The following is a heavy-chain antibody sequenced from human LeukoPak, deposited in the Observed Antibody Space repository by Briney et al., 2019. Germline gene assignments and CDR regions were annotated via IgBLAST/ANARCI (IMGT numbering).Heavy chain of an antibody. D-gene: IGHD2-2*01. CDR2: IYYSGST. J-gene: IGHJ4*02. V-gene: IGHV4-61*01. CDR1: GGSFSSGSYY. Sequence: KPSETLSLTCTVSGGSFSSGSYYWRWIRQPPGRGREWIVYIYYSGSTNYNPSLKSRVTISVDTSKNQFSLKLSSVTAADTAVYYCANGVVPTGDYFDYWGQGTLVTVSS. CDR3: ANGVVPTGDYFDY.